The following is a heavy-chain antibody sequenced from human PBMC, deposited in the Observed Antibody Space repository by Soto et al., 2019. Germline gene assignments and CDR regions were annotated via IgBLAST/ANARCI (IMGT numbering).Heavy chain of an antibody. Sequence: QITLKESGPTLVKPTQTLTLTCTFSGFSLSTSGVGVGWIRQPPGKALEWLALIYWDDDKRYSPSLKSRLTITKDTSKNPVVLTMTNMDPVDTATYYCARDWNEYYFDYWGQGTLVTVSS. V-gene: IGHV2-5*02. CDR1: GFSLSTSGVG. CDR2: IYWDDDK. CDR3: ARDWNEYYFDY. D-gene: IGHD1-1*01. J-gene: IGHJ4*02.